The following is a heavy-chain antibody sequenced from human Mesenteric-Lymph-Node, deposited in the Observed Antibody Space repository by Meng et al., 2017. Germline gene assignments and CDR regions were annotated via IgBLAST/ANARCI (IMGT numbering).Heavy chain of an antibody. CDR3: ARDRGYGMDV. J-gene: IGHJ6*02. D-gene: IGHD3-10*01. CDR2: IYYSGNT. V-gene: IGHV4-59*12. Sequence: SETLSLTCTVSNGSINNYYWSWIRQPPGKGLEWNGYIYYSGNTNYNPSLKSRVTISVDTSKKQFSLKLNSVTAADTAVYYCARDRGYGMDVWGQGTTVTVSS. CDR1: NGSINNYY.